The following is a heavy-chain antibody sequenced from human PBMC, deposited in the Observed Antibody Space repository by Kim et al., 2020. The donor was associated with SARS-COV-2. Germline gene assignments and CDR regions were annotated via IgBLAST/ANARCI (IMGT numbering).Heavy chain of an antibody. V-gene: IGHV5-51*01. Sequence: GESLKISCKGSEYSFSSYWIAWVRQMPGKGLEWMGFIYPGDSDTKYSPSFQGQVTISADKSISTAYLQWSSLKASDTAMYYCARRRDSYGPPHGGFSIWGQGTMVTVSS. J-gene: IGHJ3*02. CDR1: EYSFSSYW. D-gene: IGHD5-18*01. CDR3: ARRRDSYGPPHGGFSI. CDR2: IYPGDSDT.